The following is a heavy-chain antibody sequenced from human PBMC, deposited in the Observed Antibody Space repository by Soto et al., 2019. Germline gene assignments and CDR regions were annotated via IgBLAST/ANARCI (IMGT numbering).Heavy chain of an antibody. J-gene: IGHJ3*02. V-gene: IGHV3-23*01. D-gene: IGHD4-17*01. CDR2: ISGSGGGT. CDR1: GFAFSNYA. Sequence: EVQLLESGGGLVQPGGSLRLSCAASGFAFSNYAMTWVRQAPGKGLEWVSAISGSGGGTFYADSVKGRFTISRDNSKNTLYLQMNSLTAEDTAVYYCAKARMTTVTREAFDIWGKRTMVTVSS. CDR3: AKARMTTVTREAFDI.